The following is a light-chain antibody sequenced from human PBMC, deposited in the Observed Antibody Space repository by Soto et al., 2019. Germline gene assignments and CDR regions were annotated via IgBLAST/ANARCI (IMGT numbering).Light chain of an antibody. CDR3: SSYTISSTWV. J-gene: IGLJ3*02. CDR1: RSDVGGYNY. CDR2: DVS. V-gene: IGLV2-14*03. Sequence: QSALHQPASVSGSPGQTITISCTGTRSDVGGYNYVSWYQQHPGKAPKLMIYDVSNRPSGVSNRFSGSKSGNTASLTISGLQAEDEADYYCSSYTISSTWVFGGGTKLTVL.